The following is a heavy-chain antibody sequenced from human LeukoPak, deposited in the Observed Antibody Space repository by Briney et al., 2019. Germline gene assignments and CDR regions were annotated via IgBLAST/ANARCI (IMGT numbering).Heavy chain of an antibody. CDR3: ATLNTDGWYFDN. J-gene: IGHJ4*02. D-gene: IGHD5-24*01. Sequence: SETLSLTCTVTGVSIRSSFYYWVWIRQHPGKGLEWIGAIYYTGSTDYNPSLQSRVTMSVDTSTNQFSLRLRSVTAADAAVYYCATLNTDGWYFDNWGQGTLVTVSS. V-gene: IGHV4-39*01. CDR1: GVSIRSSFYY. CDR2: IYYTGST.